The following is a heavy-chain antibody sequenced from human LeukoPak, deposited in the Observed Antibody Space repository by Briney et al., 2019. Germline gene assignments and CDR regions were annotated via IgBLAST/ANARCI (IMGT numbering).Heavy chain of an antibody. Sequence: GASVKVSCKASGGTFSSYAISGGRQAPGDGLEWVGRIIPLFGTANYPQKFQGRVTITTDESTSTAYMELSSLRSEDTAVYYCARDWGVGLRYYYYYMDVWGKGTTVTVSS. CDR2: IIPLFGTA. CDR3: ARDWGVGLRYYYYYMDV. D-gene: IGHD3-16*01. CDR1: GGTFSSYA. J-gene: IGHJ6*03. V-gene: IGHV1-69*05.